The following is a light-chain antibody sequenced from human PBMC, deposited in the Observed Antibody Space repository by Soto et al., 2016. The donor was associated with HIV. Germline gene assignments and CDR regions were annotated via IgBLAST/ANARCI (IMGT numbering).Light chain of an antibody. CDR2: KAS. CDR3: QQANTFPLT. J-gene: IGKJ3*01. CDR1: QGIRND. V-gene: IGKV1-6*01. Sequence: AIQMTQSPSSLSTSVGDRVTITCRASQGIRNDLGWYQQQPGKAPKLLIYKASYLDSRVPSRFSGSGSGTDFSLTITTLQPEDFGSYYCQQANTFPLTFGPGTKVDI.